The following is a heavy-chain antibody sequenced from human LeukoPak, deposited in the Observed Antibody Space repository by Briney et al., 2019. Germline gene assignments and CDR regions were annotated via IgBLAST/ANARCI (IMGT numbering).Heavy chain of an antibody. V-gene: IGHV3-23*01. D-gene: IGHD2-21*02. Sequence: GGSLRLSCAASGFTFSSYAVSWVRQAPGKGLEWVSAISGSGGSTYYADSVKGRFTISRDNSKNTLYLQMNSLRAEDTAVYYCAKDPRAYCGGDCYYDYWGQGTLVTVSS. CDR2: ISGSGGST. CDR3: AKDPRAYCGGDCYYDY. J-gene: IGHJ4*02. CDR1: GFTFSSYA.